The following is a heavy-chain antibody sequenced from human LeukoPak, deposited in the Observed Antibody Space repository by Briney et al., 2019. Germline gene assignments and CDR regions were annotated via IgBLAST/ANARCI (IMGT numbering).Heavy chain of an antibody. CDR1: GFTFSSYG. J-gene: IGHJ6*03. V-gene: IGHV3-30*02. Sequence: GGSLRLSCAASGFTFSSYGMHWVRQAPGKGLEWVAFIRYDGSNKYYADSVKGRFTISRDNSKNTLYLQMNSLRAEDTAVYYCAKDKGTAVAVDYYYYMDVWGKGTTVTVSS. CDR2: IRYDGSNK. D-gene: IGHD6-19*01. CDR3: AKDKGTAVAVDYYYYMDV.